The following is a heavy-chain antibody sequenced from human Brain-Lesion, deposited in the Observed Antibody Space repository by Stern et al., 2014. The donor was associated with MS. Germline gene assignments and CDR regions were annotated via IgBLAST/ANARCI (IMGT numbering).Heavy chain of an antibody. V-gene: IGHV4-31*03. CDR1: GGSVSSGGYF. CDR2: VYYSGSI. CDR3: ARTPALWYFDL. J-gene: IGHJ2*01. D-gene: IGHD3-3*02. Sequence: QVQLQESGPGLVKPLQTLSLTCTVSGGSVSSGGYFWNWIRPHPGKGLEWIGHVYYSGSIAYNPSLKSRVTISVYTSKNQFSLRLRSVTAADTAVYYCARTPALWYFDLWGRGTLAAVSS.